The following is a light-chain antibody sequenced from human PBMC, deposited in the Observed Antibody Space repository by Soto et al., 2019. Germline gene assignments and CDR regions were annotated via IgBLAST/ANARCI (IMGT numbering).Light chain of an antibody. CDR1: SSNIGAGYD. J-gene: IGLJ1*01. Sequence: QSVLTQPPSVSGAPGQRVTISCTGSSSNIGAGYDIHWYQQLPGTAPKLLIYGNSNRPSGVPDRFSGSKSGTSASLAITGLQAEDEADYSCQSYDSSLSAPYVFGTGTQLTVL. CDR3: QSYDSSLSAPYV. V-gene: IGLV1-40*01. CDR2: GNS.